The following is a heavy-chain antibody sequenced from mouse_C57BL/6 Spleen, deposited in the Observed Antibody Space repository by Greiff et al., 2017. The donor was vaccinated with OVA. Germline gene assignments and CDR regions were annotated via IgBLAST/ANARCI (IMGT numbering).Heavy chain of an antibody. CDR3: VRHGTYDGYYAMDY. Sequence: EVKLLESGGGLVQPKGSLKLSCAASGFTFNTYAMHWVRQAPGKGLEWVARIRSKSSNYATYYADSVKDRFTTSNTDSQSMLYLQMNNLRTEDTAMDSCVRHGTYDGYYAMDYWGQGTSVTVSS. J-gene: IGHJ4*01. CDR1: GFTFNTYA. CDR2: IRSKSSNYAT. V-gene: IGHV10-3*01. D-gene: IGHD2-1*01.